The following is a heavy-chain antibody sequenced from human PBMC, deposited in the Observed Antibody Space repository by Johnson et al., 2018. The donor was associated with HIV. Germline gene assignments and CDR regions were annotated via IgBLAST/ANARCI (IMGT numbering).Heavy chain of an antibody. J-gene: IGHJ3*02. CDR2: LPYDGSPK. CDR1: GFTFSSYA. V-gene: IGHV3-30*04. Sequence: QVQLVESGGGVVQPGRSLRLSCAASGFTFSSYAMPWVRQDPGTGLELVAVLPYDGSPKYYADPVKGSFTISRDNSRNTLYLQMTSLRAEDTAVYYCARDYRYGGNSAFDIWGQGTMVTVSS. D-gene: IGHD4-23*01. CDR3: ARDYRYGGNSAFDI.